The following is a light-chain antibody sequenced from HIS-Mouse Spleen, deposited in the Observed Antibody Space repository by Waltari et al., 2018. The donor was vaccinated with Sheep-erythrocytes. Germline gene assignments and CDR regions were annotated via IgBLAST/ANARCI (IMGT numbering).Light chain of an antibody. CDR3: QQANSFPIT. Sequence: DIQMTQSPSSVSASVGDRVPITCRASQGLSSWLAWYQQKPGKAPKLLFYAASSLQSGVPSRFSGSGSGTDFTLTISSLQPEDFATYYCQQANSFPITFGQGTRLEIK. CDR1: QGLSSW. V-gene: IGKV1-12*01. CDR2: AAS. J-gene: IGKJ5*01.